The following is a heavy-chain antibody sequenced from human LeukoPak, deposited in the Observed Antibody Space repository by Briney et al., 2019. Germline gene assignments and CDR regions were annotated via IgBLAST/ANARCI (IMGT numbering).Heavy chain of an antibody. CDR3: ARGRHFGLDILTGPLDY. Sequence: AAVNVTCKASGYTYTSHRINGLRQAPAQGRDGMGWISAYNGNTNNAQKLQGRVTMTTDTSTSTAYMELRSLRSDDTAVYYCARGRHFGLDILTGPLDYWGQGTLVTVSS. V-gene: IGHV1-18*04. CDR1: GYTYTSHR. D-gene: IGHD3-9*01. CDR2: ISAYNGNT. J-gene: IGHJ4*02.